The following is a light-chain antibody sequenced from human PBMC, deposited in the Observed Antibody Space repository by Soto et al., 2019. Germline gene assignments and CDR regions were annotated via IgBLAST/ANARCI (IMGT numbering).Light chain of an antibody. J-gene: IGKJ4*01. CDR2: DAS. CDR3: QQYNNWPLT. Sequence: EIVLTQSPATLSLSPGERATLSCRASQSITGNFTWYQQKPGQAPRLLIYDASTRATGIPARFSGSGSGTEFTLTISSLQSEDFAVYYCQQYNNWPLTFGGGTKVDI. CDR1: QSITGN. V-gene: IGKV3-15*01.